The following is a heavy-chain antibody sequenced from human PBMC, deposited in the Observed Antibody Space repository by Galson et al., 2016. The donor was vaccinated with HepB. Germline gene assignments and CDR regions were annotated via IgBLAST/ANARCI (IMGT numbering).Heavy chain of an antibody. Sequence: SVKVSCKVSGGSFNNYTFNWVRQAPGQGLEWIGMIMPVFTTPIYAQNFQGRVTITADKSTGILYMELRSLSSDDSAVYYCARDDTSIFGVVFGKYFKYWGQGTLVTVSS. V-gene: IGHV1-69*08. J-gene: IGHJ4*02. D-gene: IGHD3-3*01. CDR2: IMPVFTTP. CDR3: ARDDTSIFGVVFGKYFKY. CDR1: GGSFNNYT.